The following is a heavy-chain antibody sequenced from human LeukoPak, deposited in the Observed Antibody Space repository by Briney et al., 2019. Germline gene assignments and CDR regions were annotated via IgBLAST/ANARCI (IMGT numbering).Heavy chain of an antibody. D-gene: IGHD3-9*01. V-gene: IGHV3-23*01. CDR2: ISGSGGST. CDR1: GFTFGDYA. CDR3: AKDPDYDILTGYSCFDY. J-gene: IGHJ4*02. Sequence: GGSLRLSCTASGFTFGDYAMSWVRQAPGKGLEWVSAISGSGGSTYYADSVKGRFTISRDNSKNTLYLQMNSLRAEDTAVYYCAKDPDYDILTGYSCFDYWGQGTLVTVSS.